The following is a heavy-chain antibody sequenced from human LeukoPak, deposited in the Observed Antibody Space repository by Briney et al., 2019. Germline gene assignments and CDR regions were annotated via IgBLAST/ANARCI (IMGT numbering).Heavy chain of an antibody. D-gene: IGHD3-10*01. CDR2: IYYSGST. CDR1: GGSIRSGGYY. CDR3: ARGITMVRGAHNWFDP. V-gene: IGHV4-31*03. Sequence: NPSQTLSLTCTVSGGSIRSGGYYWSWIRQHPGKGLEWIGYIYYSGSTYYNPSLKSRVTISVDTSKNQFSLKLSSVTAADTAVYYCARGITMVRGAHNWFDPWGQGTLVTVSS. J-gene: IGHJ5*02.